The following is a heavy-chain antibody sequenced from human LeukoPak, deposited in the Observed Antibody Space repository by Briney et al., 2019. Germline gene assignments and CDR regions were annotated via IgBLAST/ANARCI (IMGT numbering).Heavy chain of an antibody. V-gene: IGHV4-39*02. J-gene: IGHJ6*02. CDR2: MYYSGSSSGST. D-gene: IGHD1-14*01. CDR3: ARSHHNYGVDV. CDR1: GGSISSRSYY. Sequence: SETLSLTCTVSGGSISSRSYYWGWIRQPPGKGLEWIGSMYYSGSSSGSTYYNPSLKSRTAISVETSKNHLSLNLSSVTAADTAVYYCARSHHNYGVDVWGQGTTVTVSS.